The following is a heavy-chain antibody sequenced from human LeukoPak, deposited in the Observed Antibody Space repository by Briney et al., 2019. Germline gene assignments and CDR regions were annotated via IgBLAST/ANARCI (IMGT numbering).Heavy chain of an antibody. CDR3: AKDIGYSGSYPDFGY. J-gene: IGHJ4*02. CDR1: GFTFDDYA. D-gene: IGHD1-26*01. CDR2: TSWNSGSI. Sequence: GRSLRLSCAASGFTFDDYAMHWVRQAPGKGLEWVSGTSWNSGSIGYADSVKGRFTISRDNAKNSLYLQMNSLRAEDTALYYCAKDIGYSGSYPDFGYWGQGTLVTVSS. V-gene: IGHV3-9*01.